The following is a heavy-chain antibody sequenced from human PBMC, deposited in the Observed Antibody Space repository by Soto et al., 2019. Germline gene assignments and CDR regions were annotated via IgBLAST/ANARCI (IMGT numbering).Heavy chain of an antibody. V-gene: IGHV4-4*02. J-gene: IGHJ6*02. CDR3: ARGGSSGWYWDYYYYYGMDV. CDR1: GGSISSSNW. D-gene: IGHD6-19*01. CDR2: IYHSGST. Sequence: QVQLQESGPGLVKPSGTLSLTCAVSGGSISSSNWWSWVRQPPGKGLEWIGEIYHSGSTNYNPSLKSRVTIPVDKSKNQFSLKLSSVTAADTAVYYCARGGSSGWYWDYYYYYGMDVWGQGTTVTVSS.